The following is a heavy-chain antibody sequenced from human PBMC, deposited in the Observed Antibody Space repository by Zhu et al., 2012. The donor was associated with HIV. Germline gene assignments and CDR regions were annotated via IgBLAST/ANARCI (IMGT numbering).Heavy chain of an antibody. CDR1: GGSISDNNYY. J-gene: IGHJ5*02. Sequence: QVQLQESGPGLVKTSETLSLNCAVSGGSISDNNYYWGWIRQPPGKGLEWIGSIHYTGSIYYNPSLKSRVTISVDTSKNHLSLKLRSVTAADTAVYYCARPRAAAGTRWFDPWGPGNPXSPVSS. D-gene: IGHD6-13*01. CDR3: ARPRAAAGTRWFDP. V-gene: IGHV4-39*02. CDR2: IHYTGSI.